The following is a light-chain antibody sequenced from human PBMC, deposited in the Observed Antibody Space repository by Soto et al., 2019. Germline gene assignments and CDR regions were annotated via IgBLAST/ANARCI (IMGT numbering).Light chain of an antibody. V-gene: IGKV1-39*01. J-gene: IGKJ4*01. CDR3: QQSDSTPLT. Sequence: DIQMTQSPSSLSASVGERVTITCRASQSISSYLNWYQQKPGKAPKLLIYAASSLQSGVPSRFSGSGSGTDFTLTISSLQPEDFATYYCQQSDSTPLTFGGGTQVEIK. CDR1: QSISSY. CDR2: AAS.